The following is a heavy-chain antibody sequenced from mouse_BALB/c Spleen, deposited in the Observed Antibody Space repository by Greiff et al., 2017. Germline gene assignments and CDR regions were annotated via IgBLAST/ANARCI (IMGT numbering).Heavy chain of an antibody. CDR3: ARDGDYGNYVGY. J-gene: IGHJ2*01. V-gene: IGHV7-3*02. CDR2: IRNKANGYTT. D-gene: IGHD2-1*01. Sequence: EVQRVESGGGLVQPGGSLRLSCATSGFTFTDYYMSWVRQPPGKALEWLGFIRNKANGYTTEYSASVKGRFTISRDNSQSILYLQMNTLRAEDSATYYCARDGDYGNYVGYWGQGTTLTVSS. CDR1: GFTFTDYY.